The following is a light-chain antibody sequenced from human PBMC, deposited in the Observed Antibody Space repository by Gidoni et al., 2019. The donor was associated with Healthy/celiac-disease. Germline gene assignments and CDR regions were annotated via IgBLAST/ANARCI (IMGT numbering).Light chain of an antibody. V-gene: IGKV1-39*01. Sequence: DIPMTQSPASLSASVGDRVTITCRASQSLSSYLTWYQQKPGKAPKLLIYPASSLQSGVPARFSGSGSGTEFTLTISSLQPEDFATYYCQQSYSTPYTFGQGTKLEIK. CDR1: QSLSSY. J-gene: IGKJ2*01. CDR3: QQSYSTPYT. CDR2: PAS.